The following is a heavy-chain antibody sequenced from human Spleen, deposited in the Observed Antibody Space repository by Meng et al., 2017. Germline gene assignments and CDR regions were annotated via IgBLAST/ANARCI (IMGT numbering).Heavy chain of an antibody. J-gene: IGHJ4*02. CDR1: GYNFPDYW. CDR3: ARVLYGSGYYADY. V-gene: IGHV1-69*13. D-gene: IGHD3-22*01. CDR2: IIPIFGTA. Sequence: SVKVSCKPSGYNFPDYWLHWVRQAPGQGLEWMGGIIPIFGTANYAQKFQGRVTITADESTSTAYMELSSLRSEDTAVYYCARVLYGSGYYADYWGQGTLVTVSS.